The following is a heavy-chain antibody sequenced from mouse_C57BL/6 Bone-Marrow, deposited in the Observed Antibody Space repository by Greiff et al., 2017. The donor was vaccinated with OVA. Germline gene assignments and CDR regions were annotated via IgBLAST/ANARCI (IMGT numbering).Heavy chain of an antibody. Sequence: QVQLQQSGPGLVQPSQSLSITCTVSGFSLTSYGVHWVRQSPGKGLEWLGVIWSGGSTDYNAAFISRLSISKDNSKSQVFFKMNSLQADDTAIYYCARRWVVEREYYYAMDYWGQGTSVTVSS. CDR3: ARRWVVEREYYYAMDY. CDR2: IWSGGST. J-gene: IGHJ4*01. V-gene: IGHV2-2*01. CDR1: GFSLTSYG. D-gene: IGHD1-1*01.